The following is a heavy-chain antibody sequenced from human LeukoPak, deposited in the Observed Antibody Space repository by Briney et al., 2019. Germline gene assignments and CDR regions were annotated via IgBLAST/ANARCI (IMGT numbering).Heavy chain of an antibody. CDR2: ISGSGGST. V-gene: IGHV3-23*01. J-gene: IGHJ6*03. Sequence: PGGSLRLSCAASGFTFSSYAMSWVRQAPGKGLEWVSAISGSGGSTYYADSVKGRFTISRDNSKNTLYLQMNSLRAEDTAVYCCVNCNEGYCSGGRYFPYYMDVWGKGTTVTVSS. CDR3: VNCNEGYCSGGRYFPYYMDV. CDR1: GFTFSSYA. D-gene: IGHD2-15*01.